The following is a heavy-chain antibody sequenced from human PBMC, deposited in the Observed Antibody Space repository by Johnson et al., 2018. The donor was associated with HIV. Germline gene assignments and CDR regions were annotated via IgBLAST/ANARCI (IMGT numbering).Heavy chain of an antibody. CDR3: ASPRAVAGGGAFDI. CDR2: ISWDSGRI. J-gene: IGHJ3*02. CDR1: RFTFSSYA. V-gene: IGHV3-23*03. Sequence: VQLVESGGGLVQPGGSLRLSCAASRFTFSSYAMTWVRQAPGTGLEWVSGISWDSGRIAYADSVKGRFTISRDNSKNTLYLQMNSLRAEDTAVYYCASPRAVAGGGAFDIWGQGTMVTVSS. D-gene: IGHD6-19*01.